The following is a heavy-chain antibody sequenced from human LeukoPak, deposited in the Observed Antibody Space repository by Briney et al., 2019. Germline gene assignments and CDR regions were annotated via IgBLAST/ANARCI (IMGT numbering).Heavy chain of an antibody. CDR1: GGTFTSYA. J-gene: IGHJ4*02. Sequence: SVKVSCKASGGTFTSYAISWVRQAPGQGLEWMGRIIPIFGTANYAQKFQGRVTITTDESTSTAYMELSSLRSEDTAVYYCARDAGRDGYNLSEYGGQGTRVTVPS. CDR2: IIPIFGTA. V-gene: IGHV1-69*05. CDR3: ARDAGRDGYNLSEY. D-gene: IGHD5-24*01.